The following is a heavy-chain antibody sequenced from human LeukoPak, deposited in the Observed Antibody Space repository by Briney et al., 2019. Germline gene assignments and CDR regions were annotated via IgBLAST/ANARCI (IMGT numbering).Heavy chain of an antibody. CDR1: GFTFDDYA. D-gene: IGHD4-11*01. V-gene: IGHV3-9*03. Sequence: GGSLRLSCAASGFTFDDYAMHWVRQAPGKGLEWVSGISWNSGSIGYADSVKGRFTISRDNAKNSLYLQMNSLRAEDMASYYCAKGDYSSYAPGGYFDYWGQGTLVTVSS. CDR3: AKGDYSSYAPGGYFDY. J-gene: IGHJ4*02. CDR2: ISWNSGSI.